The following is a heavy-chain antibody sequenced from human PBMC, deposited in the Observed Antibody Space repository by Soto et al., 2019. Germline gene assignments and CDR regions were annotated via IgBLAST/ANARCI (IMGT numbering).Heavy chain of an antibody. Sequence: QVPLVQSGGGVVQPGGSLRLSCAASGFTFRDFGIHWVRQAPGKGLEWLTLMSYSGSPVFYADSVKGRFTISRDNSLNTVYLQMNSLRVDDTAVYYCAKKSARDYVIGLHSFDTWGQGTLV. CDR2: MSYSGSPV. CDR1: GFTFRDFG. CDR3: AKKSARDYVIGLHSFDT. J-gene: IGHJ4*02. D-gene: IGHD3-16*01. V-gene: IGHV3-30*18.